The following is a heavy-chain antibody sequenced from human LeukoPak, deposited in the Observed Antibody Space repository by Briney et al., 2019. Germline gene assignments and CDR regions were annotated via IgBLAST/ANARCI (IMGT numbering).Heavy chain of an antibody. J-gene: IGHJ4*02. D-gene: IGHD3/OR15-3a*01. CDR3: ARFGTRGTGDFDN. Sequence: GGSLRLSCVGSGFTFSSYSMNWVRQAPGKGLEWVSSISGNSIYILYADSVKGRFTISRDDAKNSLYLQMNSLRAEDTALYYCARFGTRGTGDFDNWGQGTLVTVSS. CDR1: GFTFSSYS. CDR2: ISGNSIYI. V-gene: IGHV3-21*01.